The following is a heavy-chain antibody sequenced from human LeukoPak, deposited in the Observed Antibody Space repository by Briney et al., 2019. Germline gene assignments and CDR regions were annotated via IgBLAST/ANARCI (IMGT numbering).Heavy chain of an antibody. CDR3: ARLRGVTTPADY. CDR2: IYYSGST. Sequence: PSETLSLTCTVSGGSIGSYYWSWIRQPPGKGLEWIGYIYYSGSTNYNPSLKSRVTISVDTSKNQFSLKLSSVTAADTAVYYCARLRGVTTPADYWGQGTLVTVSS. J-gene: IGHJ4*02. D-gene: IGHD4-17*01. V-gene: IGHV4-59*08. CDR1: GGSIGSYY.